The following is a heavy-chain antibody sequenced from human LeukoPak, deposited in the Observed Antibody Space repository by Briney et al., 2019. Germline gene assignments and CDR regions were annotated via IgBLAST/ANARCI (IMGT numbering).Heavy chain of an antibody. V-gene: IGHV4-61*01. CDR2: IYGSGYT. CDR3: ARYGQQLLVHLDF. D-gene: IGHD2-8*02. CDR1: GGSISSDIYY. J-gene: IGHJ4*02. Sequence: SQTLSLTCTVSGGSISSDIYYCSWIRQPPGKGLEWIGYIYGSGYTNYNPSLESRVTISVDTTKNQFSLKLRSVTAADTAVYYCARYGQQLLVHLDFWGRGTLVTVSS.